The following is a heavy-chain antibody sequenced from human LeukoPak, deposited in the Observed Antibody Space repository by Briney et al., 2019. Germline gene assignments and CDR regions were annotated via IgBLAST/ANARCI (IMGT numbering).Heavy chain of an antibody. J-gene: IGHJ3*02. Sequence: ASVKVSCKASGYTFTSYYMHWVRQAPGQGLEWMGIINPSGGNTSYAQKFQGRVTMTRDMSTRTVYMELSSLRSEDTAVYYCARELRGDAFDIWGQGTMVTVSS. V-gene: IGHV1-46*01. CDR2: INPSGGNT. D-gene: IGHD4-17*01. CDR3: ARELRGDAFDI. CDR1: GYTFTSYY.